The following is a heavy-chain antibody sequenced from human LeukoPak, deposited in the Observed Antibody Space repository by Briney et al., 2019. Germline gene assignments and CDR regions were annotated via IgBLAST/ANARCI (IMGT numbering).Heavy chain of an antibody. CDR3: AGHRSFGLTL. CDR2: IYYSGST. CDR1: GGSISSYN. Sequence: PSETLSVTRTDPGGSISSYNWCWIRQPPGKGLEWIGYIYYSGSTNYNPSLKSRVTISVDTSKNKFSLKLSSVTAADTAVYYCAGHRSFGLTLGGQGTLVTVSS. J-gene: IGHJ4*02. D-gene: IGHD4/OR15-4a*01. V-gene: IGHV4-59*01.